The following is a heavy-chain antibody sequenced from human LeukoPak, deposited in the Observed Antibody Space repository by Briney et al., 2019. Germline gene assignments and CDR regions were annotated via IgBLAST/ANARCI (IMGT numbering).Heavy chain of an antibody. CDR2: IYSDGRT. J-gene: IGHJ4*02. CDR3: ARNKWSDYTGSDY. CDR1: GFTVSTNY. D-gene: IGHD4-11*01. Sequence: GGSLRLSCAASGFTVSTNYVSWVRQAPGKGLDWVSIIYSDGRTYYADSVKGRFTISRDSSKNTLYLQMNSLRVEDTAVYYCARNKWSDYTGSDYWGQGTLVTVSS. V-gene: IGHV3-53*01.